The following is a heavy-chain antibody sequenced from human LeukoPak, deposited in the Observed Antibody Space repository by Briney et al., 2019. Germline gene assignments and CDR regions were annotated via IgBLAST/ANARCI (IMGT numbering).Heavy chain of an antibody. CDR3: ARGSYDILTGYYPYGMDV. CDR1: GYTFTSYG. V-gene: IGHV1-18*01. CDR2: ISAYNGNT. D-gene: IGHD3-9*01. Sequence: ASVKVSCKASGYTFTSYGISWVRQAPGQGLEWMGWISAYNGNTNYAQKLQGRVTMTTDTSTSTAYMELRSLRSDDTAVYYCARGSYDILTGYYPYGMDVWAKGPRSPSP. J-gene: IGHJ6*02.